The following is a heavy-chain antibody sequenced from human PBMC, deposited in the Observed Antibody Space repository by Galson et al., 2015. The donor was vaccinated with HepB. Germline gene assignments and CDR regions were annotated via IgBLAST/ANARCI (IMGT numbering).Heavy chain of an antibody. V-gene: IGHV6-1*01. D-gene: IGHD3-10*01. CDR1: GDSVSSNSAA. Sequence: CAISGDSVSSNSAAWNWIRQSPSRGLEWLGRTYYRSKWYNDYAVSVKSRITINPDTSKNQFSLQLNSVTPEDTAVYYCAREALTLGSGRPRGFDYWGQGTLVTVSS. J-gene: IGHJ4*02. CDR3: AREALTLGSGRPRGFDY. CDR2: TYYRSKWYN.